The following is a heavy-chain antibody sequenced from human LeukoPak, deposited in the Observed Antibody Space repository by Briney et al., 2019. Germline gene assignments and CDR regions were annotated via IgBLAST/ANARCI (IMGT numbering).Heavy chain of an antibody. J-gene: IGHJ5*02. CDR2: INPNSGGT. Sequence: ASVKVSCKASGYTLTGYYMHWVRQAPGQGLEWMGWINPNSGGTNYAQKFQGRVTMTRDTSISTAYMELSRLRSDDTAVYYCARIVVPAADWFDPWGQGTLVTVSS. D-gene: IGHD2-2*01. CDR3: ARIVVPAADWFDP. CDR1: GYTLTGYY. V-gene: IGHV1-2*02.